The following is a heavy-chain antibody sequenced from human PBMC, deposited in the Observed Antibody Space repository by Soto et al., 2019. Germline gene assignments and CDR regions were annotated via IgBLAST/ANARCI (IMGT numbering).Heavy chain of an antibody. D-gene: IGHD5-18*01. Sequence: GGSLRLSCAASGFTFSSYGMHWVRQAPGKGLEWVAVIWYDGSNKYYADSVKGRFTISRDNSKNTLYLQMNSLRAEDTAVYSCAREGYSYGYYFDYWGQGTLVTVSS. V-gene: IGHV3-33*08. CDR2: IWYDGSNK. CDR1: GFTFSSYG. J-gene: IGHJ4*02. CDR3: AREGYSYGYYFDY.